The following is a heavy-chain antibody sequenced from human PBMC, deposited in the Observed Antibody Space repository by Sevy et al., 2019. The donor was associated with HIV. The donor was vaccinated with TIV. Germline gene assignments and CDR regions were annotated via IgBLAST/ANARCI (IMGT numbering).Heavy chain of an antibody. J-gene: IGHJ4*02. Sequence: GGSLRLSCAASGFTFSDAWMSWVRQAPGKGLEWVGRIKSKTDGGTTDYAAPVKGRFTISRDDSKNTLYLQMNSLKTEDTAVYYCTYRGRAWELLEGDFDYWGQGTLVTVSS. CDR3: TYRGRAWELLEGDFDY. D-gene: IGHD1-26*01. CDR1: GFTFSDAW. CDR2: IKSKTDGGTT. V-gene: IGHV3-15*01.